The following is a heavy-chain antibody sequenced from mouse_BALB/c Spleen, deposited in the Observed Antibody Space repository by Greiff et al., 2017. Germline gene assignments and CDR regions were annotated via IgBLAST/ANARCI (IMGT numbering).Heavy chain of an antibody. V-gene: IGHV1-87*01. CDR2: IYPGDGDT. CDR1: GYTFTSYW. D-gene: IGHD4-1*02. Sequence: QVQLKQSGAELARPGASVKLSCKASGYTFTSYWMQWVKQRPGQGLEWIGAIYPGDGDTRYTQKFKGKATLTADKSSSTAYMQLSSLASEDSAVYYCASNWECAYWGQGTLVTVSA. CDR3: ASNWECAY. J-gene: IGHJ3*01.